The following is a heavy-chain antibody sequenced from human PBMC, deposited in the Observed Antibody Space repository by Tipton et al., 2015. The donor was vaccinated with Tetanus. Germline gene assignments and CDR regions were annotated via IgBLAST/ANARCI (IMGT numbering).Heavy chain of an antibody. CDR1: GFIFSSYG. CDR3: AREADCSGGSCFSGDFDN. D-gene: IGHD2-15*01. V-gene: IGHV3-33*01. Sequence: LSLTCAASGFIFSSYGIHWVRQAPGKGLEWVAVSWYDGTDKYYADSVKDRFTISRDNSKNTLYLQMNSLRAEDTAVYYCAREADCSGGSCFSGDFDNWGQGTQVTVSS. CDR2: SWYDGTDK. J-gene: IGHJ4*02.